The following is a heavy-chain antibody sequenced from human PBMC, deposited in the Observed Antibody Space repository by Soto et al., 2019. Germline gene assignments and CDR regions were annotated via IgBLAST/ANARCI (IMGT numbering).Heavy chain of an antibody. CDR2: ISSSGSTI. V-gene: IGHV3-11*01. CDR1: GFTFSDYY. CDR3: ARGTPYYDILTGYYPFDY. Sequence: QVQLVESGGGLVKPGGSLRLSCAASGFTFSDYYMSWIRQAPGKGLEWVSYISSSGSTIYYADSVKGRFTISRDNAKKSQYLQMSSLRAEDTAVYYCARGTPYYDILTGYYPFDYWGQGTLVTVSS. J-gene: IGHJ4*02. D-gene: IGHD3-9*01.